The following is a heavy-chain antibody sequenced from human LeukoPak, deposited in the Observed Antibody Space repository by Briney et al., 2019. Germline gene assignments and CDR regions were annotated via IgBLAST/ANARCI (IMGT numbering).Heavy chain of an antibody. CDR3: ARGPRYVDV. J-gene: IGHJ6*03. CDR2: INHSGST. V-gene: IGHV4-34*01. CDR1: GGYFSGYY. Sequence: PSETLSLTCAVYGGYFSGYYWSWIRQPPGKGLEWIGEINHSGSTNYNPSLKSRVTISVDTSKNQFSLKLSSVTAADTAVYYCARGPRYVDVWGKGTTVTVSS.